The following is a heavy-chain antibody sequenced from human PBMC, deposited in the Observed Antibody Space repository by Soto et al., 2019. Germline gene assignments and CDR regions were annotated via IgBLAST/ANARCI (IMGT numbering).Heavy chain of an antibody. V-gene: IGHV3-7*01. CDR2: TRQDGGQS. Sequence: ESGGGLVQPGGSLRLSCEASGFTLSSYWMSWIRQAPGKGLEWVANTRQDGGQSYLVDSVQGRFTISRDNAKNSVYLQMNSLRAEDTAVYYCVRDASTGWHFDSWGQGTLVTVSS. J-gene: IGHJ4*02. D-gene: IGHD6-19*01. CDR1: GFTLSSYW. CDR3: VRDASTGWHFDS.